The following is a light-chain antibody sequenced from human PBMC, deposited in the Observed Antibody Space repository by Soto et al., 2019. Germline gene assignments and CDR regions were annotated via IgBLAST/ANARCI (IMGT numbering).Light chain of an antibody. CDR3: SSHTSSRTFV. CDR1: STDVGGYNY. Sequence: QSVLTQPPSVSGSPGQSITISCTGSSTDVGGYNYVSWYQQHPGKAPQLMISEVSKRPSGVSDRFSGSKSGNTASLTISGLQAEDEADYYCSSHTSSRTFVFGTGTKVTVL. CDR2: EVS. V-gene: IGLV2-14*01. J-gene: IGLJ1*01.